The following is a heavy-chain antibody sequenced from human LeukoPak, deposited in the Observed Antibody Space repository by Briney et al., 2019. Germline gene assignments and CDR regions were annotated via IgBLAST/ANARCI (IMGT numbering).Heavy chain of an antibody. J-gene: IGHJ6*02. D-gene: IGHD3-10*01. CDR1: GFTVSSNY. CDR2: IYSGGST. Sequence: TGGSLRLSCAASGFTVSSNYMSWVRQAPGKGLEWVSVIYSGGSTYYADSVKGRFTISRDNSKNTLYLQMNSLRAEDTAVYYCARDRRYYGSGSPGGDYGMDVWGQGTTVTVSS. CDR3: ARDRRYYGSGSPGGDYGMDV. V-gene: IGHV3-53*01.